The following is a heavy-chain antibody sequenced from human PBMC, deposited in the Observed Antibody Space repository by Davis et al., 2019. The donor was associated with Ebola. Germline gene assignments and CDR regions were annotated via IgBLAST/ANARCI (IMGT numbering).Heavy chain of an antibody. CDR3: AKEAYGGNSC. D-gene: IGHD4-23*01. V-gene: IGHV3-21*01. J-gene: IGHJ4*02. CDR2: ISDETSSI. CDR1: GFDFNTYD. Sequence: PGGSLRLSCEASGFDFNTYDIHWVRQAPGKGLEWVSSISDETSSIFYADSLKGRFTVSRDNAKNTLYLQMNSLRAEDTAVYYCAKEAYGGNSCWGQGTLVTVSS.